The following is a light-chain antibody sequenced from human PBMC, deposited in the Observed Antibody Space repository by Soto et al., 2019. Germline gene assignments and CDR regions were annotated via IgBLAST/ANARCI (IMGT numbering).Light chain of an antibody. CDR2: GNS. CDR3: QSYDSSLSVV. J-gene: IGLJ2*01. V-gene: IGLV1-40*01. CDR1: SSNIGAGYD. Sequence: QAVVTQPPSVSGAPGQRVTISCTGSSSNIGAGYDVHWYQQLPGTAPKLLIYGNSNRPSGVPDRFSGSKSGTSASLAITGLQAEHEAHYYCQSYDSSLSVVFGGGTKVTVL.